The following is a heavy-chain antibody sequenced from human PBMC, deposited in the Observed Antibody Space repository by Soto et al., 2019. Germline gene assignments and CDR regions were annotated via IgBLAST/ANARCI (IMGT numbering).Heavy chain of an antibody. Sequence: GGSLRLSCAASGFTVSSNYMSWVRQAPGKGLEWVSVIYSGGSTYYADSVKGRFTISRDNSKNTLYLQMNSLRAEDTAVYYCARDQDYPYAFDIWGQGTMVTVSS. CDR3: ARDQDYPYAFDI. CDR1: GFTVSSNY. J-gene: IGHJ3*02. D-gene: IGHD4-17*01. CDR2: IYSGGST. V-gene: IGHV3-66*01.